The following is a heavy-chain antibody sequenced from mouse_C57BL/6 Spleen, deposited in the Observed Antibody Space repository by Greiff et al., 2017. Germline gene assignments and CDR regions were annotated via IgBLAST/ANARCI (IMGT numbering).Heavy chain of an antibody. CDR2: IYPGDGDT. J-gene: IGHJ4*01. CDR3: ARGYYGSSYAMDY. CDR1: GYAFSSSW. Sequence: QVQLQQSGPELVKPGASVKISCKASGYAFSSSWMNWVKQRPGKGLEWIGRIYPGDGDTNYNGKFKGKVTLTADKSSSTAYMQLSSLTSEDSAVYFCARGYYGSSYAMDYWGQGTSVTVSS. D-gene: IGHD1-1*01. V-gene: IGHV1-82*01.